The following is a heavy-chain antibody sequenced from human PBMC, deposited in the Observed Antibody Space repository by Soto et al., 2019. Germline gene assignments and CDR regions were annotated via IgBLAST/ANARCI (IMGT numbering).Heavy chain of an antibody. CDR3: ARARLRAVYAFDI. V-gene: IGHV4-31*03. CDR2: IYYSGST. J-gene: IGHJ3*02. Sequence: SETLSLTCTVSGGSVSSGAYYWTWVRQRPGKGLEWIGYIYYSGSTYYSPSLKSRLSISLDTSKNQFSLRLSSVTAADTAMYYCARARLRAVYAFDIWGQGTMVTVSS. CDR1: GGSVSSGAYY. D-gene: IGHD5-12*01.